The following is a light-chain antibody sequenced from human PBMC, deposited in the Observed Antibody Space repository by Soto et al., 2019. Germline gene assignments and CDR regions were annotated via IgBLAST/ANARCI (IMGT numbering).Light chain of an antibody. Sequence: EIVLTQSPGTLSSSPGERATLSWRARQSVTSNYLAWYQQKRGQAPRLLIWGASIRATDLPDRFSGGGAGTDFTLTISRLEAEDSAVYYCQQYGSSPGTFGQGTKVDIK. V-gene: IGKV3-20*01. CDR1: QSVTSNY. CDR2: GAS. CDR3: QQYGSSPGT. J-gene: IGKJ1*01.